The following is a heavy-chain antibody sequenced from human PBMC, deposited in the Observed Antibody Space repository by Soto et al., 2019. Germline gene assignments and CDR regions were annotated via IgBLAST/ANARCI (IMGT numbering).Heavy chain of an antibody. Sequence: GGSLRLSCAASGFTFSDYWMSWVRQAPGKGLEWVAKIKQDGSEKYYVDSVKGRFTISRDNAKNSLYLQMNSLRAEDTAVYYCARLKEILTAYSTPGSWGQGALVTVSS. CDR3: ARLKEILTAYSTPGS. D-gene: IGHD3-9*01. CDR2: IKQDGSEK. V-gene: IGHV3-7*01. J-gene: IGHJ4*02. CDR1: GFTFSDYW.